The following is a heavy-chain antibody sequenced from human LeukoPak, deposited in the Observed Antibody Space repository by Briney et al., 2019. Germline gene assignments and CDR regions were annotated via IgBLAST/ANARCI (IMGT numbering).Heavy chain of an antibody. CDR2: INPNSGGT. CDR3: ARPCSSSSLYAFDT. J-gene: IGHJ3*02. Sequence: ASVKVSCKASGYTFTGYYMHWVRQAPGQGLEWMGWINPNSGGTNYAQKFQGRVTMTRDTSISTAYMELSRLRSDDTAVYYCARPCSSSSLYAFDTWGQGTMVTVSS. V-gene: IGHV1-2*02. CDR1: GYTFTGYY. D-gene: IGHD6-6*01.